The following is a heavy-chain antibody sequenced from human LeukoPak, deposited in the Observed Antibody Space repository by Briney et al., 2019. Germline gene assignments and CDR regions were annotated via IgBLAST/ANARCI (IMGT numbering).Heavy chain of an antibody. V-gene: IGHV1-2*02. CDR2: INPNSGGT. CDR3: ARSRFGIVGATTIH. J-gene: IGHJ4*02. Sequence: GASVKVSCKASGCTFTGYYMHWVRQAPGQGLEWMGWINPNSGGTNYAQKFQGRVTMTRDTSISTAYMELSRLRSDDTAVYYCARSRFGIVGATTIHWGQGTLVTVSS. CDR1: GCTFTGYY. D-gene: IGHD1-26*01.